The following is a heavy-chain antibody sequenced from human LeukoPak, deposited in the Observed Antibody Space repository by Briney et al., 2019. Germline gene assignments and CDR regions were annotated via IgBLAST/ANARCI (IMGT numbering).Heavy chain of an antibody. Sequence: GGSLRLSCAASGFTFNNYAMSWVRQAPGEGLELVSSISDSGGRTYYADSVKGRFTISRDNSRNTLYLQMNSLRAEDTAIYYCAKTVPFKHIDYWGQGTLVTVSS. J-gene: IGHJ4*02. CDR3: AKTVPFKHIDY. V-gene: IGHV3-23*01. CDR1: GFTFNNYA. CDR2: ISDSGGRT. D-gene: IGHD4-17*01.